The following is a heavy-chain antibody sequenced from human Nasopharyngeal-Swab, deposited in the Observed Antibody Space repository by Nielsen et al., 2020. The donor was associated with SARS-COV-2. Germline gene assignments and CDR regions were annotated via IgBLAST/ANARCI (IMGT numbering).Heavy chain of an antibody. CDR2: IRSKAYGGTT. CDR3: AKGTLGFCRGGSCYPLDS. V-gene: IGHV3-49*04. D-gene: IGHD2-15*01. CDR1: GFTFGDYA. J-gene: IGHJ4*02. Sequence: GESLKISCTASGFTFGDYAMSWVRQAPGKGLEWVGFIRSKAYGGTTEYAASVKGRFTISRDDSKSIAYLQMNSLRAEDTALYYCAKGTLGFCRGGSCYPLDSWGQGTLVTVSS.